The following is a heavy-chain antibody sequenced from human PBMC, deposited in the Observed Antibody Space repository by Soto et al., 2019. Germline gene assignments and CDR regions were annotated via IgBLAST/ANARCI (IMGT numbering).Heavy chain of an antibody. D-gene: IGHD3-9*01. CDR1: GYTLTELS. CDR3: ASSRGYYDILTGYPIAGWFDP. Sequence: ASVKVSCKVSGYTLTELSMHWVRQAPGKRLERMGGFDPEDGETIYAQKFQGRVTMTEDTSTDTAYMELSSLRSEDTAVYYCASSRGYYDILTGYPIAGWFDPWGQGTLVTVSS. CDR2: FDPEDGET. J-gene: IGHJ5*02. V-gene: IGHV1-24*01.